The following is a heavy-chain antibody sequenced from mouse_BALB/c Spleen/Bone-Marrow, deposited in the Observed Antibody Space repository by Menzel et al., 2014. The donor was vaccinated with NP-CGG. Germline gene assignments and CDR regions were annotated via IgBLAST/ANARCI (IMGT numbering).Heavy chain of an antibody. J-gene: IGHJ2*01. CDR3: ARRTTGVAPFDY. Sequence: QVQLQQPGAELARPGTSVKVSCKASGYAFTNYLIEWVKQRPGQGLEWIGVINPGSRSTNYNKKFKSKATLTADKSSSTAYMQLSSLTSDDSAVYFCARRTTGVAPFDYWGQGTTLTVSS. D-gene: IGHD1-1*01. CDR1: GYAFTNYL. CDR2: INPGSRST. V-gene: IGHV1-54*01.